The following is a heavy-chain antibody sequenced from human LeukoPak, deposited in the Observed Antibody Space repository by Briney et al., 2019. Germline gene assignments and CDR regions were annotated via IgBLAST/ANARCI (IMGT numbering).Heavy chain of an antibody. V-gene: IGHV1-69*01. CDR2: IIPIFGTA. CDR1: GGTFSSYA. J-gene: IGHJ4*02. D-gene: IGHD5-24*01. CDR3: ARDSSRGGYNPYFLDY. Sequence: VASVKVSCKASGGTFSSYAISWVRQAPGQGPEWMGGIIPIFGTANYAQKFQGRVTITADESTSTAYMELSSLRSEDTAVYYCARDSSRGGYNPYFLDYWGQGTLVTVSS.